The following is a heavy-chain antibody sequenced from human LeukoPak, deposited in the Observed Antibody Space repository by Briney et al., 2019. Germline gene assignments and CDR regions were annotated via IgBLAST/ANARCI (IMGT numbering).Heavy chain of an antibody. Sequence: GSSVKVSCKASGGTFSSYAISWVRQAPGQGLEWMGGIIPIFGTANYAQKFQGRVTITADKSTSTAYMELSSLRSEDTAVYYCARAPHFGGYYYYYMDVWGKGTTVTVSS. CDR1: GGTFSSYA. D-gene: IGHD2-21*01. CDR2: IIPIFGTA. CDR3: ARAPHFGGYYYYYMDV. J-gene: IGHJ6*03. V-gene: IGHV1-69*06.